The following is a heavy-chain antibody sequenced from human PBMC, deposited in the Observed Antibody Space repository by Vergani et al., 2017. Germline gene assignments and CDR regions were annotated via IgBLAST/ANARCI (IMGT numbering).Heavy chain of an antibody. D-gene: IGHD2-2*01. J-gene: IGHJ4*02. V-gene: IGHV4-61*02. CDR3: ARLGIVVLPTGYGSRYYFDY. CDR1: GGSISSDNYY. CDR2: IYSSGGT. Sequence: QVQLQESGPGLVKPSQTLSLTCTVSGGSISSDNYYWSWIRQPAGKGLEWIGRIYSSGGTNYNPSLKSRVTISIDTSKNQFSLKLSSVTAADTAVYYCARLGIVVLPTGYGSRYYFDYWGLGILVTVSS.